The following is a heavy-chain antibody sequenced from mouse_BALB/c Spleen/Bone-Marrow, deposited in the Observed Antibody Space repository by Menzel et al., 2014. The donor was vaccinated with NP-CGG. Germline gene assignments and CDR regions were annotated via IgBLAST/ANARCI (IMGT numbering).Heavy chain of an antibody. Sequence: VKLQESGPGLVAPSQSLSIPCTVSGFSLTDYGVSWIRPPPGKGLEWLGVIWGGGSTYYNSALKSRLSISKDNSKSQVFLKMNSLQTDDTAMYYCAKHRLTYYAMDHWGQGTSVTVSS. V-gene: IGHV2-6-5*01. J-gene: IGHJ4*01. CDR3: AKHRLTYYAMDH. CDR1: GFSLTDYG. D-gene: IGHD1-3*01. CDR2: IWGGGST.